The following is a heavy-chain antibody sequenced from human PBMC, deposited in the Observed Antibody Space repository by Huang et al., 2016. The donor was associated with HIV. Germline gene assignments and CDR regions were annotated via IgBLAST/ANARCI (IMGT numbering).Heavy chain of an antibody. V-gene: IGHV4-34*02. CDR3: ARRYNSRRDY. J-gene: IGHJ4*02. Sequence: QVQLEQWGAGLLKASETLSLTCAVYGGSFSGYYWTWLRQAPGKGREWVGEINHSGNTNYNPSLKSRVNMSVDTSKSQFSLYLTSLSAADTGTYFCARRYNSRRDYWGRGTLVTVHS. D-gene: IGHD3-22*01. CDR1: GGSFSGYY. CDR2: INHSGNT.